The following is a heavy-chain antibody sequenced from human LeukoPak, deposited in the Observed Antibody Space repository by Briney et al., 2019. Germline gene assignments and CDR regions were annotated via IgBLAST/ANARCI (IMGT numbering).Heavy chain of an antibody. V-gene: IGHV3-53*01. D-gene: IGHD2-21*01. Sequence: GSLRLSCAASGFTFSSYGMNWVRQAPGKGLEWVSVIYGGGSTYYADSVKGRFTISRDNSKNTVYLQMNRLRAEDTAVFYCARSLAGVNYFDHWGQGTLVTVSS. CDR1: GFTFSSYG. CDR2: IYGGGST. J-gene: IGHJ4*02. CDR3: ARSLAGVNYFDH.